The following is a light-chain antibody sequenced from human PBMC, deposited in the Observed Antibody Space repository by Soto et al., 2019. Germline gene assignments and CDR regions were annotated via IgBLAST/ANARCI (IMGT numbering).Light chain of an antibody. CDR2: EVS. V-gene: IGLV2-14*01. CDR3: SSYAGSNNFVV. J-gene: IGLJ2*01. CDR1: TSDIGGHKY. Sequence: QSALTQPASVSGSPGQSITISCTGTTSDIGGHKYVSWYQQHPDKAPKVLIFEVSNRPSGISDRFSGSKSGNTASLTISGLQAEDEADYYCSSYAGSNNFVVFGGGTKVTVL.